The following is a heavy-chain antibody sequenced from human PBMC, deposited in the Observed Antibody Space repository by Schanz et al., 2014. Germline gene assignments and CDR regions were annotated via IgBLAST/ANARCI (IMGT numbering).Heavy chain of an antibody. V-gene: IGHV3-48*04. D-gene: IGHD6-13*01. CDR1: GFSIRNHD. Sequence: EVQLVESGGGLVQPGGSLRLSCAASGFSIRNHDMHWVRQATGAGLEWVSSISHSGGSKYYADSVKGRFTISRDNAKNSLYLQMNSLRAEDTAVYYCAREEGWGIAAAGPKHYYYGMDVWGQGTTVTVSS. CDR2: ISHSGGSK. J-gene: IGHJ6*02. CDR3: AREEGWGIAAAGPKHYYYGMDV.